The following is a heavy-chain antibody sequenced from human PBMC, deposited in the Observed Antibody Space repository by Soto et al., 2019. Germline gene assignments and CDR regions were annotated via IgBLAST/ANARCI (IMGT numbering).Heavy chain of an antibody. J-gene: IGHJ5*02. Sequence: QLLESGGGLVQPGGSRRLSCAASGFNFGDYTMTWVRQAPGKGLVWISTISGGGGNSYYADVVNGRFTITRDNSKNTLYLQMNSLKGEDTALYFCAKVTFGVGWTLDLWGQGTLVTVSS. CDR3: AKVTFGVGWTLDL. CDR2: ISGGGGNS. CDR1: GFNFGDYT. V-gene: IGHV3-23*01. D-gene: IGHD6-19*01.